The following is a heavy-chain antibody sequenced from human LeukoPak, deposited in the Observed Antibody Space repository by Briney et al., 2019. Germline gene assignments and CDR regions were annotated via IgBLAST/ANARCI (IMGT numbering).Heavy chain of an antibody. V-gene: IGHV3-64*01. CDR1: GFSISSYA. J-gene: IGHJ4*02. D-gene: IGHD5-18*01. CDR2: ISNGGSI. Sequence: GGSLRLSCAASGFSISSYALHWVRQAPGEGLQYVSGISNGGSIDYANSVKGRFTISRDNSKNTLYLQMGSLRPEDMAVYYCARDFSYGSGFDYWGQGILVTVSS. CDR3: ARDFSYGSGFDY.